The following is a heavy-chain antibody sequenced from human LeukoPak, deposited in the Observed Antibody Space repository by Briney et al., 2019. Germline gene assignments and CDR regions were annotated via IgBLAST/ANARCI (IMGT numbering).Heavy chain of an antibody. CDR3: ARGPPIAAAGTNNWFDP. D-gene: IGHD6-13*01. Sequence: ASVTVSFTASGYTFTVYYMHWVRQAPGQGLEWMGWINPNSGGTNYAQKFQGRVTMTRDTSISTAYMELSRLRSDDTAVYYCARGPPIAAAGTNNWFDPWGQGTLVTVSS. V-gene: IGHV1-2*02. CDR2: INPNSGGT. J-gene: IGHJ5*02. CDR1: GYTFTVYY.